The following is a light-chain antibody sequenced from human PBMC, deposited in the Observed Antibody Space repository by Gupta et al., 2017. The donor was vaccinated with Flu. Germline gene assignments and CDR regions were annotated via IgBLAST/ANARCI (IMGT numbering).Light chain of an antibody. J-gene: IGKJ2*03. Sequence: ALRMTQSPSSFSASTGDRVTITCRASQGISSYLACYQQKPGKPPKLLIYAASTLQSGVLSRFSGSGSGTDFTLTISCLQSEEFATYYCQQYYSYPHSFGQGTKLEIK. V-gene: IGKV1-8*01. CDR2: AAS. CDR3: QQYYSYPHS. CDR1: QGISSY.